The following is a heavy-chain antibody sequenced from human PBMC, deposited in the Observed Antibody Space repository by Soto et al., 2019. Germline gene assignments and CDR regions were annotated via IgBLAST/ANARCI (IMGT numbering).Heavy chain of an antibody. CDR2: ISSSSSTI. V-gene: IGHV3-48*02. CDR1: GFTFSSNS. CDR3: ARVIWSGDLTSDH. Sequence: EVQVVESGGGLVQPGGSLRLSCAASGFTFSSNSMNWVRQAPGKGLEWISYISSSSSTIYADSVKGRFTISRDNAKNSVYLQMNSLREEDTAVYYCARVIWSGDLTSDHWGQGPLVTVSS. J-gene: IGHJ4*02. D-gene: IGHD3-3*01.